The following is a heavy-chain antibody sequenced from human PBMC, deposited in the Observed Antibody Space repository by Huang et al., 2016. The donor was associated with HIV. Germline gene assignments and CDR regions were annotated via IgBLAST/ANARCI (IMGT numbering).Heavy chain of an antibody. V-gene: IGHV1-69*01. Sequence: QVQLVQSGAEVKKPGSSVKVSCKASGGSFISYAFSWVRQAPGQGLEWMGGIIPILGTANYAQKFQGGVTITADESTSTAYMELSSLRSEDTAAYYCARDRWDLLVPTGSDYYYGMDVWGQGTTVTVSS. CDR3: ARDRWDLLVPTGSDYYYGMDV. D-gene: IGHD2-15*01. CDR2: IIPILGTA. J-gene: IGHJ6*02. CDR1: GGSFISYA.